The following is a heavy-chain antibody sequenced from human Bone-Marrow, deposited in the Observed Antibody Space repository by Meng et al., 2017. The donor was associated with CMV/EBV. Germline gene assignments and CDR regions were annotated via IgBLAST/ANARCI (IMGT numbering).Heavy chain of an antibody. J-gene: IGHJ4*02. CDR2: INHSGST. Sequence: SQTLSLTCAVYGGSFSGYYWSWIRQPPGKGLEWIGEINHSGSTHYNPSLKSRVTISVDTSKNQFSLKLSSVTAADTAVYYCARGYPDQGYTFGVGKDFDYWGQGTLVTVSS. CDR1: GGSFSGYY. CDR3: ARGYPDQGYTFGVGKDFDY. D-gene: IGHD5-24*01. V-gene: IGHV4-34*01.